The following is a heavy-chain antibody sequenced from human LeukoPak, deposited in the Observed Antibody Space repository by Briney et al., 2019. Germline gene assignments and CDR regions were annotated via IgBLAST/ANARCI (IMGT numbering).Heavy chain of an antibody. J-gene: IGHJ6*03. D-gene: IGHD6-13*01. CDR2: INHSGST. CDR1: GGSFSGYY. V-gene: IGHV4-34*01. CDR3: ARARNSSSWTRSYYYYYMDV. Sequence: SETLSLTCAVYGGSFSGYYWSWIRQPPGKGLEWIGEINHSGSTNYNPSLKSRVTISVDTSKNQFSLKLSSVTAADTAVYYCARARNSSSWTRSYYYYYMDVWGKGTTVTISS.